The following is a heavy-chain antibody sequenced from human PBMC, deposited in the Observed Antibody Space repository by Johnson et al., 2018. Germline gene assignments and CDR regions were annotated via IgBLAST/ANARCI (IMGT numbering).Heavy chain of an antibody. D-gene: IGHD4-17*01. Sequence: QVQLVESGGGVVQPGRSLRLSCAASGFTFSSYGMHWVRQAPGKGLEWVAVIWYDGSNKYYADSVKGRFTISRDNSKNSLYLQMNSLRAEDTALDYCAKDRFSVTNYASAFDIWGQGTMVTVSS. CDR3: AKDRFSVTNYASAFDI. V-gene: IGHV3-33*06. J-gene: IGHJ3*02. CDR1: GFTFSSYG. CDR2: IWYDGSNK.